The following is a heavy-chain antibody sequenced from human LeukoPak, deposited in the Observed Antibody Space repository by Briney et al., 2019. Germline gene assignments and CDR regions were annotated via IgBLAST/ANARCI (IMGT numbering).Heavy chain of an antibody. CDR3: ARDSIRGQQLSSFDP. Sequence: SETPSLTCTVSGGSISSYYWSWIRQPAGKGLEWIGRIYTSGSTNYNPSLKSRVTMSVDTSKNQFSLKLSSVTAADTAVYYCARDSIRGQQLSSFDPWGQGTLVTVSS. V-gene: IGHV4-4*07. J-gene: IGHJ5*02. CDR2: IYTSGST. CDR1: GGSISSYY. D-gene: IGHD6-13*01.